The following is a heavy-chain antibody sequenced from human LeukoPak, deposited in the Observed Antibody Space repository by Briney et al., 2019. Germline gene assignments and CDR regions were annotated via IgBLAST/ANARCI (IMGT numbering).Heavy chain of an antibody. CDR3: AKGHGDWYFYYFDY. CDR1: GFTFRNYG. Sequence: GGSLRLSCAVSGFTFRNYGMSGVRQARGKGLGWVSAISGSGDSTYYTDSVKGRFTISRDNDKNTLYLQMSSLRDEDTAIYYCAKGHGDWYFYYFDYWGQGTLVTVSS. D-gene: IGHD2-21*02. CDR2: ISGSGDST. V-gene: IGHV3-23*01. J-gene: IGHJ4*02.